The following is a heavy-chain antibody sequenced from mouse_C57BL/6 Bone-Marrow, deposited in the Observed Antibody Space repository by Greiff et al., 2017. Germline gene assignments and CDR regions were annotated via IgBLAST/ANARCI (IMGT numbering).Heavy chain of an antibody. CDR1: GFNINGDY. D-gene: IGHD2-4*01. J-gene: IGHJ3*01. Sequence: EVQLQQPGAELVRPGASVKLSCTASGFNINGDYMHWVKQRPEQGLEWIGWIDPEDGDTEYASKFQGKATITADTSSTSAYLQLSSLASEDTAVYYCKTFEGNYEFAFWGRGNVVTVSA. V-gene: IGHV14-4*01. CDR3: KTFEGNYEFAF. CDR2: IDPEDGDT.